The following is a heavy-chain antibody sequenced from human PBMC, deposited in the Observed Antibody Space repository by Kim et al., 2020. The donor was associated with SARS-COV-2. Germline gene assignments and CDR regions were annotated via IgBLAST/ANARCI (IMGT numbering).Heavy chain of an antibody. Sequence: GGSLRLSCAASGFTFSSYSMNWVRQAPGKGLEWVSSISSSSSYIYYADSVKGRFTISRDNAKNSLYLQMNSLRAEDTAVYYCARGGGLRALPKYSSGSKGGAHYFDYWGQGTLVTVSS. CDR2: ISSSSSYI. D-gene: IGHD6-19*01. J-gene: IGHJ4*02. CDR1: GFTFSSYS. CDR3: ARGGGLRALPKYSSGSKGGAHYFDY. V-gene: IGHV3-21*01.